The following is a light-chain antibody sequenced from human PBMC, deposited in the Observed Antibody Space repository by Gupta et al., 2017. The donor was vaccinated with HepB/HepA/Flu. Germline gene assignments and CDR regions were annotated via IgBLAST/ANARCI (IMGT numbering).Light chain of an antibody. J-gene: IGKJ4*01. V-gene: IGKV2-28*01. CDR2: LGS. CDR3: RQSRQSPIT. CDR1: ESLLHSNGNNY. Sequence: DSVMTQSPLSLPVTPGEPASISCGASESLLHSNGNNYLNWYLQRPGQSPQLLIYLGSNRASGVPGRFSGSGSGTYFTLDISRVEAEDVGVYYCRQSRQSPITFGGGTKVEIK.